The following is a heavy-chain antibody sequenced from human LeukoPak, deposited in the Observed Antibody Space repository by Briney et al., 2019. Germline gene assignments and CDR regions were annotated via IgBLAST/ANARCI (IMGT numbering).Heavy chain of an antibody. J-gene: IGHJ1*01. Sequence: AAVKVSCKASGYTFTVYYMHWGRQAPGQGLEWMGRINPNSGDTNSAQKFQGRVTMTRDTSIRTAYMELSSLRSDDTAVYYCARVPDVYAEYFLNWGPGELVTVSS. CDR3: ARVPDVYAEYFLN. V-gene: IGHV1-2*06. CDR2: INPNSGDT. D-gene: IGHD3-16*01. CDR1: GYTFTVYY.